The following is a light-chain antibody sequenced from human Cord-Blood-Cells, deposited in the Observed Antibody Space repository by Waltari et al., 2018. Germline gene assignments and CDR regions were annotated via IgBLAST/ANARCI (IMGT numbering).Light chain of an antibody. CDR3: NSRDSSGNHYV. CDR2: GKN. J-gene: IGLJ1*01. Sequence: SSELTQDSAVSVALGQTVRITCQGASLRSYYARWYQQKPGQAPVLVLYGKNNRPSGIPDRFSGSSSGNTASLTITGAQAEDEADYYCNSRDSSGNHYVFGTGTKVTVL. V-gene: IGLV3-19*01. CDR1: SLRSYY.